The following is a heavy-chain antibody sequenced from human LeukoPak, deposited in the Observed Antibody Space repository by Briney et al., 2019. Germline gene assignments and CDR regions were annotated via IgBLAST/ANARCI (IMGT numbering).Heavy chain of an antibody. V-gene: IGHV1-2*06. CDR3: AREGGATRGDAFDI. D-gene: IGHD1-26*01. Sequence: GASVKVSCKASGYTFTGFYMHWVRQAPGQGPEWMGRINPNSDDSNYAQKFQGRVTLTRDTSISTAYMELGRLRSDDTAVYYCAREGGATRGDAFDIWGQGTMVTVSS. CDR1: GYTFTGFY. J-gene: IGHJ3*02. CDR2: INPNSDDS.